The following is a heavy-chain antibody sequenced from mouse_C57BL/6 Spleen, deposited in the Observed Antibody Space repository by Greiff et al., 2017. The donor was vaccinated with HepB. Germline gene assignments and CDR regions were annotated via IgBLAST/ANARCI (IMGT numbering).Heavy chain of an antibody. CDR3: ARDRGYYYGSSFDN. CDR2: ISDGGSYT. V-gene: IGHV5-4*01. J-gene: IGHJ2*01. CDR1: GFTFSSYA. Sequence: EVKLMESGGGLVKPGGSLKLSCAASGFTFSSYAMSWVRQTPEKRLEWVATISDGGSYTYYPDNVKGRFTISRDNAKNHLYLQMSPLKSEDTDMFYCARDRGYYYGSSFDNGGQGTTLTVSS. D-gene: IGHD1-1*01.